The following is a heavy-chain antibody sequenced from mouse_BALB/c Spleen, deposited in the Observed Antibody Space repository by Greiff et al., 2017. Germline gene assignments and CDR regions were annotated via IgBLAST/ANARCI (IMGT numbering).Heavy chain of an antibody. D-gene: IGHD1-3*01. CDR1: GFTFSSYG. Sequence: EVHLVESGGDLVKPGGSLKLSCAASGFTFSSYGMSWVRQTPDKRLEWVATISSGGSYTYYPDSVKGRFTISRDNAKNTLYLQMSSLKSEDTAMYYCARHEWDFDYWGQGTTLTVSS. CDR2: ISSGGSYT. J-gene: IGHJ2*01. V-gene: IGHV5-6*01. CDR3: ARHEWDFDY.